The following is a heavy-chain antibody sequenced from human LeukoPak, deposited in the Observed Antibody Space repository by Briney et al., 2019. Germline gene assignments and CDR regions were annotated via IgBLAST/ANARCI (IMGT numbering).Heavy chain of an antibody. D-gene: IGHD6-13*01. CDR3: EAAADDLDY. CDR1: GFTFSSYW. V-gene: IGHV3-74*01. J-gene: IGHJ4*02. Sequence: GGSLRLSCAASGFTFSSYWMHWVRQAPGKGLVWVSRINSDGSSTSYADSVKGRFTISRDNTKNTLYLQMNSLRAEDTAVYYCEAAADDLDYWGQGTLVTVSS. CDR2: INSDGSST.